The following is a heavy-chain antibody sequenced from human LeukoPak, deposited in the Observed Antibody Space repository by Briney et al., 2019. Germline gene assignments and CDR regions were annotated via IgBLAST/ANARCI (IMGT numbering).Heavy chain of an antibody. Sequence: ASVKVSCKASGYTFTSCGISWVRQAPGQGLEWMGWISAYNGNTNYAQKLQGRVTMTTDTSTSTAYMELRSLRSDDTAVYYCAREEGCSSTSCHNYFDYWGQGTLVTVSS. CDR1: GYTFTSCG. D-gene: IGHD2-2*02. V-gene: IGHV1-18*01. CDR2: ISAYNGNT. CDR3: AREEGCSSTSCHNYFDY. J-gene: IGHJ4*02.